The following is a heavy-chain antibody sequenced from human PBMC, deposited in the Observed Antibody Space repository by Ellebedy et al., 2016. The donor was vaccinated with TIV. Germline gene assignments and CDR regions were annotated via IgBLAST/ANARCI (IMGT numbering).Heavy chain of an antibody. J-gene: IGHJ3*02. Sequence: AASVKVSCKASGYTFTSYYMHWVRQAPGQGLEWMGIINPSGGSTSYAQKFQGRVTMTRDTSTSTVYMELSSLRSEDTAVYYCASTPYYYDSSGYYHDAFDIWGQGTMVTVSS. CDR1: GYTFTSYY. CDR3: ASTPYYYDSSGYYHDAFDI. D-gene: IGHD3-22*01. CDR2: INPSGGST. V-gene: IGHV1-46*01.